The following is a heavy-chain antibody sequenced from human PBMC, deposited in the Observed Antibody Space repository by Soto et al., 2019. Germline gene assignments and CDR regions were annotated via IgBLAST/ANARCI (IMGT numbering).Heavy chain of an antibody. CDR1: GGTFSSYA. D-gene: IGHD2-15*01. Sequence: SVKVSCKASGGTFSSYAISWVRQAPGQGLEWMGGIIPIFGTANYAQKFQGRVTITADESTSTAYMELSSLRSEDTAVYYCEREGYGGNPYPSAYWGQGTLVTVSS. CDR2: IIPIFGTA. CDR3: EREGYGGNPYPSAY. V-gene: IGHV1-69*13. J-gene: IGHJ4*02.